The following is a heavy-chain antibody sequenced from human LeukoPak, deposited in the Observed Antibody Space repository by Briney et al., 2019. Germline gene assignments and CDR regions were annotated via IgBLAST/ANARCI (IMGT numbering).Heavy chain of an antibody. J-gene: IGHJ4*02. CDR2: ISSSSSTI. Sequence: PGGSLRLSCAASGFTFSSYSMNWVRQAPGKGLEWVSYISSSSSTIYYADSVKGRFTISRDNAKNSLYLQMNSLRAEDTAVYYCARGRLYSSSSNYFDYWGQGTLVTVSS. CDR3: ARGRLYSSSSNYFDY. CDR1: GFTFSSYS. V-gene: IGHV3-48*01. D-gene: IGHD6-6*01.